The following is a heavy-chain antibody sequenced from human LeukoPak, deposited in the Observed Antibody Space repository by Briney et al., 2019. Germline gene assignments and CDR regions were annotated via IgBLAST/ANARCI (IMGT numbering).Heavy chain of an antibody. J-gene: IGHJ6*03. CDR1: GGSMSSYY. CDR2: IYTSGST. D-gene: IGHD2-15*01. CDR3: ARDRCSGGSCYYYYYMHV. V-gene: IGHV4-4*07. Sequence: SETLSLTCTVSGGSMSSYYWSWIRQPAGKGLEWIGRIYTSGSTNYNPSLKSRVTMSVDTSKNQFSLKLSSVTAADTAVYYCARDRCSGGSCYYYYYMHVWGKGTTVTVSS.